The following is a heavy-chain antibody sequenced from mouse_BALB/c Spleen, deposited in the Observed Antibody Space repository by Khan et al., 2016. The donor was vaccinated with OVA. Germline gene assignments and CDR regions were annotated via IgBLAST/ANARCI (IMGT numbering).Heavy chain of an antibody. CDR3: ARAYYRYDGYYAMDY. J-gene: IGHJ4*01. CDR2: IWGGGGT. CDR1: GFSLSRYN. Sequence: VELVESGPGLVAPSQSLSITCTVSGFSLSRYNVHWVRQPPGKGLEWLGMIWGGGGTDYNSALKSRLSIITDNSKSQVFLKMNSLQTDDTAMYYCARAYYRYDGYYAMDYWGQGTSVTVSS. D-gene: IGHD2-14*01. V-gene: IGHV2-6-4*01.